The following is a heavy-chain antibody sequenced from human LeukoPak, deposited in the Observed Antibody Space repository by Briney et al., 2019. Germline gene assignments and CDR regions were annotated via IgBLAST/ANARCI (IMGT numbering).Heavy chain of an antibody. Sequence: SETLSLTCTVSGGSISSSSYYWGWIRQPPGKGLEWIGEVIHSGTTNYTPSLKSRITISVDTSKNQFSLRLSSVTAADTAVYYCARGPYYFDSTSVDYWGQGTLVTVSS. V-gene: IGHV4-39*07. D-gene: IGHD2/OR15-2a*01. CDR3: ARGPYYFDSTSVDY. CDR1: GGSISSSSYY. J-gene: IGHJ4*02. CDR2: VIHSGTT.